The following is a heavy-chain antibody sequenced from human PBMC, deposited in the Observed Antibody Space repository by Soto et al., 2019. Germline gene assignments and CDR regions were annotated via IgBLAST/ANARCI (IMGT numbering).Heavy chain of an antibody. CDR2: IKSKTDGGTT. CDR3: TVRYPYYFDH. J-gene: IGHJ4*02. CDR1: GFAFSNAW. Sequence: EVQLVESGGGLVKPGGSLRLSCAASGFAFSNAWMNWVRQAPGKGLEWVGRIKSKTDGGTTDYAAPVKGRFTISREDSKITLHLHRNSLKSEDTAVYYCTVRYPYYFDHWGQGTRVTVSS. V-gene: IGHV3-15*07. D-gene: IGHD3-16*02.